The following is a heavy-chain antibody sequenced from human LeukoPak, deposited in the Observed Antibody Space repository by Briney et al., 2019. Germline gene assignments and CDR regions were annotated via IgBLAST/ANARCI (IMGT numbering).Heavy chain of an antibody. CDR2: IYYSGST. V-gene: IGHV4-59*08. J-gene: IGHJ4*02. CDR3: ARPNAFIAVVG. Sequence: SETLSLTCTVSGGSISSYYWSWIRQPPGKGLEWIGYIYYSGSTNYNPSLKSRVTISVDTSKNQFSLKLSSVTAADTAVYYCARPNAFIAVVGWGQGTLVTVSS. D-gene: IGHD6-19*01. CDR1: GGSISSYY.